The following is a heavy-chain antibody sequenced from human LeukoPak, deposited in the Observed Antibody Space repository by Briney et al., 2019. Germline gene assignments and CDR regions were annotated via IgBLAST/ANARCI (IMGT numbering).Heavy chain of an antibody. CDR1: GGSISSYY. J-gene: IGHJ4*02. Sequence: SETLSLTCTVSGGSISSYYWSWIRQPPGKGLEWIGYTYYSGSTNYNPSLKSRVTISVDTSKNQFSLKLSSVTAADTAVYYCARGLLMDYDSQKFDYWGQGTLVTVSS. CDR2: TYYSGST. V-gene: IGHV4-59*01. D-gene: IGHD3-22*01. CDR3: ARGLLMDYDSQKFDY.